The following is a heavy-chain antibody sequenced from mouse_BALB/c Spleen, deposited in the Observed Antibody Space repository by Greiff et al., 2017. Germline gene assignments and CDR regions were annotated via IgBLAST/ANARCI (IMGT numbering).Heavy chain of an antibody. D-gene: IGHD2-10*01. CDR3: APYYGNYVYWYFDV. Sequence: QVQLQQPGAELVKPGASVKLSCKASGYTFTSYWMHWVKQRPGQGLEWIGEINPSNGRTNYNEKFKSKATLTVDKSSSTAYMQLSSLTSEDSAVDYCAPYYGNYVYWYFDVWGAGTTVTVSS. CDR2: INPSNGRT. V-gene: IGHV1S81*02. J-gene: IGHJ1*01. CDR1: GYTFTSYW.